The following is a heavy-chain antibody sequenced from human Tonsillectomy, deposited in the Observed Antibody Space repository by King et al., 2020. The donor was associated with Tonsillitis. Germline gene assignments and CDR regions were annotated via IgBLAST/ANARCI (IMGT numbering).Heavy chain of an antibody. J-gene: IGHJ4*02. Sequence: QLQESGPGLVKPSETLSLTCTVSGGSISSDSYYWGWIRQPPGKGLEWIGSIYYSGTTYYNPSLKSRVIISVDTSKNQFSLKLSSVTAADTAVYYCARDPMTTVTPYYFDCWGQVTLVTVSS. CDR1: GGSISSDSYY. D-gene: IGHD4-17*01. CDR3: ARDPMTTVTPYYFDC. CDR2: IYYSGTT. V-gene: IGHV4-39*07.